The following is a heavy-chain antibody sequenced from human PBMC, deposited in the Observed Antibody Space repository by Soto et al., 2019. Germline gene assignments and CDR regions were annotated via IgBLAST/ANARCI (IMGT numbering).Heavy chain of an antibody. CDR2: IGTAGDT. J-gene: IGHJ6*02. CDR1: GFHFSSYD. D-gene: IGHD2-15*01. V-gene: IGHV3-13*01. Sequence: PGGSLSLSCAASGFHFSSYDMHWVRQATGKGLEWVSAIGTAGDTYYPGSVKGRFTISRENAKNSLYLQMNSLRAEDTAVYYCARGLPQGYYYGMDVWGQGTTVTVSS. CDR3: ARGLPQGYYYGMDV.